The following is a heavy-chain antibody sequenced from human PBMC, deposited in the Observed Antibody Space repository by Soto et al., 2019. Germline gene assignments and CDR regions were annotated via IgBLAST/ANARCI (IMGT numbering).Heavy chain of an antibody. CDR3: ARAWGGVKRKTWDV. J-gene: IGHJ6*02. Sequence: GESLKISCNGSGYSFTSYLISWVRQMPGKGLEWMGRIDPSDSYTNYSPSFQGHVTISADKSISTAYLQWSSLKASDTALFYCARAWGGVKRKTWDVGAQGTTDTDSS. CDR1: GYSFTSYL. CDR2: IDPSDSYT. D-gene: IGHD3-16*01. V-gene: IGHV5-10-1*01.